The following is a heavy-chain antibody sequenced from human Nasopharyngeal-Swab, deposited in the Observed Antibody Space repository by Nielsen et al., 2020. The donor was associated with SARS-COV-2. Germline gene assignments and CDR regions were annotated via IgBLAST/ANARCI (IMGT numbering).Heavy chain of an antibody. CDR2: INPSGGST. V-gene: IGHV1-46*01. D-gene: IGHD3-3*01. Sequence: ASVKVSCKASGYTFPSYYMHWVRQAPGQGLEWMGIINPSGGSTSYAQKFQGRVTMTRDTSTSTVYMELSSLRSEDTAVYYCARAARITIFGVVIIERNWFDPWGQGTLVTVSS. CDR3: ARAARITIFGVVIIERNWFDP. CDR1: GYTFPSYY. J-gene: IGHJ5*02.